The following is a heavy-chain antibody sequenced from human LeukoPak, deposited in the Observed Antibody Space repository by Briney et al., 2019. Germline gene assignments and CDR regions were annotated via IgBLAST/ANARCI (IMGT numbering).Heavy chain of an antibody. J-gene: IGHJ4*02. CDR2: MSHTGST. CDR3: ARANNWNYFDY. D-gene: IGHD1-20*01. CDR1: GYSISNGYY. V-gene: IGHV4-38-2*02. Sequence: SETLSLTCTVSGYSISNGYYWGWIRQPPGKGLEWIGSMSHTGSTYYNASLKSRVIISVNMSKNQFSLKLSSVTAADTAVYYCARANNWNYFDYWGQGTLVTVSS.